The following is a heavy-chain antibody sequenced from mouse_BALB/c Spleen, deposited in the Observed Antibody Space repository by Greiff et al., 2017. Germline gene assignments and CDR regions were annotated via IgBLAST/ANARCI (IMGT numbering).Heavy chain of an antibody. V-gene: IGHV1S29*02. CDR1: GYTFTDYN. D-gene: IGHD2-1*01. Sequence: VQLQQSGPELVKPGASVKISCKASGYTFTDYNMHWVKQSHGKSLEWIGYIYPYNGGTGYNQKFKSKATLTVDNSFSTAYMELRSLTSEDSAVYYCARGGYGNYPPYAMDYWGQGTSVTVSS. CDR2: IYPYNGGT. CDR3: ARGGYGNYPPYAMDY. J-gene: IGHJ4*01.